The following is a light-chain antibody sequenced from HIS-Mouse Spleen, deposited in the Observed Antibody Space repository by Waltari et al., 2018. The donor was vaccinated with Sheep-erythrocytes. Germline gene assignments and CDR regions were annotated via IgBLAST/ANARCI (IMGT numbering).Light chain of an antibody. CDR2: LNSDGSH. Sequence: QLVLTQSPSASASLGASVKLTCTLSSGHSSYAIAGHQQQPEKGPRYLMKLNSDGSHSKGDGIPDRFSGSSSGAERYLTISSLQSEYEADYYCQTWGTGIVVFGGGTKLTVL. J-gene: IGLJ2*01. CDR1: SGHSSYA. CDR3: QTWGTGIVV. V-gene: IGLV4-69*01.